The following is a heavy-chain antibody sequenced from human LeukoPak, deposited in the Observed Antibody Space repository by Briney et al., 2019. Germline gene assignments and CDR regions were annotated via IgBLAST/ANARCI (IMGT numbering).Heavy chain of an antibody. Sequence: GGSLRLSCAASGFTFSSYGMHWVRQAPGKGLEWVAVISYDGSNKYYADSVKGRFTISRDNSKNTLYLQMDSLRVDDTAVYYCAKKQGSLGSFDFWGPGTLVAVSS. CDR2: ISYDGSNK. CDR1: GFTFSSYG. D-gene: IGHD1-26*01. V-gene: IGHV3-30*18. CDR3: AKKQGSLGSFDF. J-gene: IGHJ4*02.